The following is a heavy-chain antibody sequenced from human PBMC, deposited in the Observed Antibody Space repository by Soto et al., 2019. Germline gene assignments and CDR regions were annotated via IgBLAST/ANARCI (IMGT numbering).Heavy chain of an antibody. J-gene: IGHJ6*02. V-gene: IGHV3-48*03. D-gene: IGHD2-21*02. CDR2: ISSSGSII. Sequence: GGSLRLSCAASRFTFSSYEMNWVRQAPGKGLEWVSYISSSGSIIYYADSVKGRFTISRDNAKNSLYLQMNGLRAEDTAVYYCARVRIVGVTTYPGDYYGMDVWGQGTTVTVSS. CDR3: ARVRIVGVTTYPGDYYGMDV. CDR1: RFTFSSYE.